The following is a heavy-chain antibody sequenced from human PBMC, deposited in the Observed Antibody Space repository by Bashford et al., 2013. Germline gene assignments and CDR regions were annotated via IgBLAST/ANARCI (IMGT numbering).Heavy chain of an antibody. CDR3: ARGRAIAARISYYYYYGMDV. Sequence: SETLSLTCAVYGGSFSGYYWSWIRQPPGKGLEWIGEINHSGSTNYNPSLKSRVTISVDTSKNQFSLKLSSVTAADTAVYYCARGRAIAARISYYYYYGMDVWGQGTTVTVSS. J-gene: IGHJ6*02. V-gene: IGHV4-34*01. CDR1: GGSFSGYY. D-gene: IGHD6-6*01. CDR2: INHSGST.